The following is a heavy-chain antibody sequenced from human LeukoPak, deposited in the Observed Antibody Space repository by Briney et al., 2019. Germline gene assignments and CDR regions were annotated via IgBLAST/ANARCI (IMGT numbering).Heavy chain of an antibody. CDR2: ISSSSSYI. J-gene: IGHJ4*02. CDR3: VREAGESFDY. CDR1: GYTFSSYS. V-gene: IGHV3-21*01. Sequence: PGGSLRLSCAASGYTFSSYSMNWVRQAPGKGLEWVSSISSSSSYIYHAVSVKGRFTISRENAKNSLYLQLNILGPENTAVYYCVREAGESFDYWGQGTLVTVSS. D-gene: IGHD3-10*01.